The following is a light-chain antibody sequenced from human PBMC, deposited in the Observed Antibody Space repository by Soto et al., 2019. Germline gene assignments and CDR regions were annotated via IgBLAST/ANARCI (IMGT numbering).Light chain of an antibody. Sequence: QSAPTQPASVSGSPGQSITISCTGTSSDIGGYNHVSWYQQHPGKVPKLFIYEVSSRPSGVSNRFSGSKSGNTASLTISGLQAEDEADYYCSSYTRSSTGVFGGGTKLTVL. CDR2: EVS. V-gene: IGLV2-14*01. CDR1: SSDIGGYNH. CDR3: SSYTRSSTGV. J-gene: IGLJ2*01.